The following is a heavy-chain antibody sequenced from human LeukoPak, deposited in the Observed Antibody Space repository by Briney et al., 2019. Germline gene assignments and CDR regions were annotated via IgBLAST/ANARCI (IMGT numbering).Heavy chain of an antibody. V-gene: IGHV3-7*01. D-gene: IGHD5-24*01. CDR2: IKQDGSEN. CDR1: GFTFSSYW. CDR3: ARDRGDGSLDY. J-gene: IGHJ4*02. Sequence: QTGGSLRLSCAASGFTFSSYWMSWARQPPGKGLECVANIKQDGSENYCVDSVKGRFTISRDNAKNSLYLQMNSLRAEDTAVYYCARDRGDGSLDYWGQGTLVTVSS.